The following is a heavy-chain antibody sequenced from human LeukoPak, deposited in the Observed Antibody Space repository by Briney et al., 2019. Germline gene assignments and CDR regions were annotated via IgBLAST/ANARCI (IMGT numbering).Heavy chain of an antibody. J-gene: IGHJ4*02. CDR1: GFTFSSYA. CDR3: ANLTPDSTTPTDF. CDR2: ISYDGNNK. Sequence: GRSLRLSCAASGFTFSSYAMHWVRQAPGKGLEWVAVISYDGNNKYYADSVKGRFTISRDNSKNTLYLQMNSLRAGDTAVYYCANLTPDSTTPTDFWGQGTLVTVSS. D-gene: IGHD1-1*01. V-gene: IGHV3-30-3*01.